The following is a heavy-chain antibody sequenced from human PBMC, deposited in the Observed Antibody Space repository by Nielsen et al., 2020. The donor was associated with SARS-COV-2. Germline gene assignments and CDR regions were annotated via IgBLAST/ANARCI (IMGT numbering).Heavy chain of an antibody. V-gene: IGHV3-11*06. CDR1: GFTFSDYY. CDR2: ISSSSSYI. D-gene: IGHD6-6*01. CDR3: ARATAARPNYFDY. Sequence: GESLKISCAASGFTFSDYYMSWIRQAPGKGLEWVSSISSSSSYIYYADSVKGRFTISRDNAKNSLYLQMNSLRAEDTAVYYCARATAARPNYFDYWGQGTLVTVSS. J-gene: IGHJ4*02.